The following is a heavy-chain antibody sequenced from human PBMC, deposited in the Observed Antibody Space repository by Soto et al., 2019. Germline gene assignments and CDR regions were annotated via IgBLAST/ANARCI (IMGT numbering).Heavy chain of an antibody. CDR3: ARDHPRQSGSYGIDY. CDR2: ISAYNGNT. CDR1: GGTFSSYA. D-gene: IGHD1-26*01. Sequence: QVQLVQSGAEVKKPGSSVKVSCKASGGTFSSYAISWVRQAPGQGLEWMGWISAYNGNTNYAQKLQGRVTMTTDTSTSTAYMELRSLRSDDTAVYYCARDHPRQSGSYGIDYWGQGTLVTVSS. V-gene: IGHV1-18*01. J-gene: IGHJ4*02.